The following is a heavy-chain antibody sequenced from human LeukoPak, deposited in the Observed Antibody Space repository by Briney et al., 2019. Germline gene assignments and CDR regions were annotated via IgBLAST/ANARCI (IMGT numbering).Heavy chain of an antibody. Sequence: ETLSLTCAVSGGSISRDYWSWIRQPAGNRLEWIGRIYISGGTNYYPSLKSRVTLSLDMSNNQLSLTLNSVTAADTAVYYCARDDGRTAISPWGQGTLVTVAS. J-gene: IGHJ5*02. CDR2: IYISGGT. V-gene: IGHV4-4*07. D-gene: IGHD2-21*02. CDR1: GGSISRDY. CDR3: ARDDGRTAISP.